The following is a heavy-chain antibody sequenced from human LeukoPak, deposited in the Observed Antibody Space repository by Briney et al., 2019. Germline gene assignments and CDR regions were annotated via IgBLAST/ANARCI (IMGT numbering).Heavy chain of an antibody. V-gene: IGHV3-30*03. Sequence: PGGSLRLSCAVSGLTFSIYWMSGVRQAPGRGLVWGAVISFDGSNKYYADSVKGRFTISRDNSKNTLYLQMNSLRSEDGPVYHCARGAQFRSYGPGTYYTSLPFDPWGQGTLVTVSS. J-gene: IGHJ5*02. CDR1: GLTFSIYW. D-gene: IGHD3-10*01. CDR3: ARGAQFRSYGPGTYYTSLPFDP. CDR2: ISFDGSNK.